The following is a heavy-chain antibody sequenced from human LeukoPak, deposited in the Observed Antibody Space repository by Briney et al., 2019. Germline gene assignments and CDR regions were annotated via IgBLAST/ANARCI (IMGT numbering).Heavy chain of an antibody. D-gene: IGHD6-19*01. CDR3: ARDESKYSSGWYWFDP. J-gene: IGHJ5*02. V-gene: IGHV4-4*07. CDR1: GGSISSYY. Sequence: SETLPLTCTVSGGSISSYYWSWIRQPAGKGLEWIGRIYTSGSTNYNPSLKSRVTISVDKSKNQFSLRLSSVTAADTAVYYCARDESKYSSGWYWFDPWGQGTLVTVSS. CDR2: IYTSGST.